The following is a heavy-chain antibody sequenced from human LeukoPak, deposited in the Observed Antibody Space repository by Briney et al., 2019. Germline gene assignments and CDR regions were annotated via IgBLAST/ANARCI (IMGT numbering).Heavy chain of an antibody. J-gene: IGHJ5*02. D-gene: IGHD3-22*01. CDR3: ARERAMIVVVEYNWFDP. Sequence: SETLSLTCAVSGGSISSRNWWSWVRQPPGKGLEWIGEIYHSGSTNYNPSLKTRVTISVDKSKNQFSLKLSSVTAADTAVYYCARERAMIVVVEYNWFDPWGQGTLVTVSS. V-gene: IGHV4-4*02. CDR2: IYHSGST. CDR1: GGSISSRNW.